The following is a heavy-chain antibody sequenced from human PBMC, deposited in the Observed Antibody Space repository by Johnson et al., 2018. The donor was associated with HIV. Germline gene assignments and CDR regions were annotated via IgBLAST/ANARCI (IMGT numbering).Heavy chain of an antibody. Sequence: QVQLVESGGGVVQPGRSLRLSCAASGFTFSSYGMHWVRQAPGKGLEWVAVISYDGSNKYYADSVKGRFTISRDNSKNTLYLQINSLRAEDTAVFYCGMSGVEDAAFDVWGQGTVVTVSS. D-gene: IGHD7-27*01. V-gene: IGHV3-30*03. CDR1: GFTFSSYG. CDR3: GMSGVEDAAFDV. J-gene: IGHJ3*01. CDR2: ISYDGSNK.